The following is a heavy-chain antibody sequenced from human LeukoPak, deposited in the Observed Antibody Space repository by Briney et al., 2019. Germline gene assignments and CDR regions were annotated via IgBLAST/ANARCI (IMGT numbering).Heavy chain of an antibody. D-gene: IGHD6-19*01. CDR1: GFSVGSGYF. Sequence: KTSETLSLPCAVSGFSVGSGYFWGWIRQPPGKGLEWIGSVHHSGNTYYNPSLKSRVAASVDTSKNQFSLRLNSVTAADTAIYHCARVKNIAVAADYFDSWGQGTLVTVSS. CDR2: VHHSGNT. J-gene: IGHJ4*02. V-gene: IGHV4-38-2*01. CDR3: ARVKNIAVAADYFDS.